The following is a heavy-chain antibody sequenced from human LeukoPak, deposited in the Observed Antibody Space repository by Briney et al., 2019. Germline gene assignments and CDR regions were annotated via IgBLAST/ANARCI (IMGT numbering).Heavy chain of an antibody. CDR1: GGTFSSYA. CDR3: ARGGPYSSSWSNWFDP. CDR2: IIPIFGTA. D-gene: IGHD6-13*01. J-gene: IGHJ5*02. V-gene: IGHV1-69*13. Sequence: SVKVSCKASGGTFSSYAISWVRQAPGQGLEWMGGIIPIFGTANYAQKFQGRVTITADESTSTAYMELSSLRSEDTAVYYCARGGPYSSSWSNWFDPWGQGTLVTVSS.